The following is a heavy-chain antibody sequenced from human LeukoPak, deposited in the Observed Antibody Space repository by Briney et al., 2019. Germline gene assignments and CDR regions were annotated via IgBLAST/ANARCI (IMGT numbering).Heavy chain of an antibody. J-gene: IGHJ5*02. V-gene: IGHV3-7*01. CDR2: IKQDGSEK. CDR1: GFTFSDYW. Sequence: GGSLRLSCAASGFTFSDYWMSWVRQPPGKGLEWVANIKQDGSEKYYVDSVKGRFTISRDNAKNSLYLQTNSLTAEDTAVYYCARERRPSIYGGLDSWGQGTLVTVSS. D-gene: IGHD4-23*01. CDR3: ARERRPSIYGGLDS.